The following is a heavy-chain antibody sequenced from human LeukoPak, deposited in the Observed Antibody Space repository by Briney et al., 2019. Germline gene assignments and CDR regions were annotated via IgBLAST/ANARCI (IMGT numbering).Heavy chain of an antibody. CDR2: INHSGST. CDR1: GGSFSDYY. J-gene: IGHJ6*02. V-gene: IGHV4-34*01. CDR3: ARTSTEATISPYGMDV. D-gene: IGHD5-12*01. Sequence: SETLSLTCAVYGGSFSDYYWSWIRQPPGKGLEWIGEINHSGSTNYNPSLKSRVTISVDTSKNQFSLKLSSVTAADTAVYYCARTSTEATISPYGMDVWGQGTTVTVSS.